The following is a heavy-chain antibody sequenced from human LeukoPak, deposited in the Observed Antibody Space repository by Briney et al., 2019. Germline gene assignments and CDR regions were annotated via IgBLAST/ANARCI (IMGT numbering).Heavy chain of an antibody. J-gene: IGHJ4*02. CDR2: ISAYNGNT. D-gene: IGHD2-15*01. Sequence: ASVKVSCKASGYTFTSYGISWVRQAPGQGLEWMGWISAYNGNTNYAQKLQGRVTMTTDTSTSTAYMELRSLRSDDTAVYYCAGGYCSGSSCYLFDYWGQGTLVTVSS. V-gene: IGHV1-18*01. CDR1: GYTFTSYG. CDR3: AGGYCSGSSCYLFDY.